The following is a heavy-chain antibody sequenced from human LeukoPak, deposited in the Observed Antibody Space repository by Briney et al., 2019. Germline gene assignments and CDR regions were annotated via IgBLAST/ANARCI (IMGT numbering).Heavy chain of an antibody. CDR1: GGTFSSYA. CDR2: IIPIFGTA. CDR3: ASPYDFWSGYYYYYGMDV. V-gene: IGHV1-69*13. Sequence: SVKVSCTASGGTFSSYAISWVRQAPGQGLEWMGGIIPIFGTANYAQKFQGRVTITADESTSTAYMELSSLRSEDTAVYYCASPYDFWSGYYYYYGMDVWGQGTTVTDSS. D-gene: IGHD3-3*01. J-gene: IGHJ6*02.